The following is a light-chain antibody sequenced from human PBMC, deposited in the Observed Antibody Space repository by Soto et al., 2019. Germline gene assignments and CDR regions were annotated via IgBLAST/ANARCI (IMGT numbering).Light chain of an antibody. Sequence: EIVLTQSPGTLSLSPGERATLSCRASQSVRNSYLAWYQQKPGQAPRLLIYGASGRATGIPDRFSGSVSGKDFTLTISRLEPEDFAVYYCQPYGSSPYTFGQGTKREI. V-gene: IGKV3-20*01. J-gene: IGKJ2*01. CDR3: QPYGSSPYT. CDR1: QSVRNSY. CDR2: GAS.